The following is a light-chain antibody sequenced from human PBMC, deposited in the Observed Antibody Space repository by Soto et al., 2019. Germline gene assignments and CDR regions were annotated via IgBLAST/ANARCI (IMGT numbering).Light chain of an antibody. CDR1: SSNIGAGYD. CDR2: GNS. CDR3: QSYDSSLSGLGVV. J-gene: IGLJ2*01. Sequence: QSVLTQPPSVSGAPGQRVTISCTGSSSNIGAGYDVDWYQQLPGTAPKLLIYGNSNRPSGVPDRFSGSKSGTSASLAITGLQAEDEADYYCQSYDSSLSGLGVVFGGGTQLTVL. V-gene: IGLV1-40*01.